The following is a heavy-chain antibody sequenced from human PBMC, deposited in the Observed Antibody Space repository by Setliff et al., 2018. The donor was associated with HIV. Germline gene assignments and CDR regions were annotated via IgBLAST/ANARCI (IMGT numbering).Heavy chain of an antibody. V-gene: IGHV1-69*06. CDR3: ARAIRDGNSLINWFDP. CDR1: RVTFSRFA. D-gene: IGHD2-15*01. J-gene: IGHJ5*02. Sequence: WASVKVSCKTSRVTFSRFAISWVRQAPGQGLEWMGGINPVFGTAIGAAIYAQKFQDRVTISADKGTSTAYLQVNGLRSEDTAVYFCARAIRDGNSLINWFDPWGQGTLVTVSS. CDR2: INPVFGTA.